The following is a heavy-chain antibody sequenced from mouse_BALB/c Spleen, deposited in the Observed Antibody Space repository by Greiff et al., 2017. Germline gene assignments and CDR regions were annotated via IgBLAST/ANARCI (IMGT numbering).Heavy chain of an antibody. V-gene: IGHV6-6*02. D-gene: IGHD4-1*01. CDR2: IRLKSDNYAT. CDR3: ASGRFAY. Sequence: EVQLVESGGGLVQPGGSMKLSCVASGFTFSSYWMSWVRQSPEKGLEWVAEIRLKSDNYATHYAESVKGKFTISRDDSKSRLYLQMNSLRAEDTGIYYCASGRFAYWGQGTLVTVSA. J-gene: IGHJ3*01. CDR1: GFTFSSYW.